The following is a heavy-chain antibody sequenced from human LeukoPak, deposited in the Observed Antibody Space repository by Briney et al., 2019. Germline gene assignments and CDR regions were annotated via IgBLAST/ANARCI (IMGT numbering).Heavy chain of an antibody. D-gene: IGHD6-13*01. J-gene: IGHJ4*02. CDR3: ARDRQQDYFDY. V-gene: IGHV3-21*01. CDR2: ISSSSSYI. CDR1: GFTFSSYS. Sequence: GGSLRLSCAASGFTFSSYSMNWVRQAPGKGLEWVSSISSSSSYIYYADSVKGRFTISRDNAKNSLYLQMNSLRAEDAAVYYCARDRQQDYFDYWGQGTLVTVSS.